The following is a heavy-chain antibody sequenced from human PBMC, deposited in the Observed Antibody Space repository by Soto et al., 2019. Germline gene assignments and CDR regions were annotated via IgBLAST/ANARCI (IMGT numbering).Heavy chain of an antibody. CDR1: GGSISSYY. J-gene: IGHJ5*02. D-gene: IGHD1-26*01. CDR2: IHYSGST. V-gene: IGHV4-59*01. CDR3: ARYSGSPANWFDP. Sequence: SETLSLTCTVSGGSISSYYWSWIRQPPEKGLEWIGYIHYSGSTKYNPSLKSRVTISVDTSKNQFSLKLSSVTAADTAVYYCARYSGSPANWFDPWGQGTLVTVSS.